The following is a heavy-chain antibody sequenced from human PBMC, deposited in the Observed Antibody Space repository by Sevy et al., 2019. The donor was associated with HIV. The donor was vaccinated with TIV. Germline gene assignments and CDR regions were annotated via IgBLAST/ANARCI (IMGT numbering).Heavy chain of an antibody. D-gene: IGHD1-1*01. J-gene: IGHJ6*02. CDR1: VGSVSSGRYY. CDR2: FYDSGRT. Sequence: SETLSLTCTVSVGSVSSGRYYWSWIRQPPGKGLEWIGYFYDSGRTKYNPSLKSRVTIAVDMSKNLFSLKLTSVTAADTAVYYCARHGAVQLAFGMDVWGQGTRVTVSS. V-gene: IGHV4-61*03. CDR3: ARHGAVQLAFGMDV.